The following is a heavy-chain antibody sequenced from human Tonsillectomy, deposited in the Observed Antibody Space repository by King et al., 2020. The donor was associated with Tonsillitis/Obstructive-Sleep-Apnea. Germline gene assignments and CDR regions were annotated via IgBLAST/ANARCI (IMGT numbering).Heavy chain of an antibody. CDR1: GFTFTDYY. CDR2: ISSSGTYT. D-gene: IGHD3-10*01. CDR3: ARGRTYYYGAGTDFGY. J-gene: IGHJ4*02. V-gene: IGHV3-11*05. Sequence: VQLVESGGGLVKPGGSLRLSCVASGFTFTDYYMTWIRQAPGKGLEWVSYISSSGTYTNYAGSVRGRFTVSRDNAKNSLYLQINSLRAEDTAMYYCARGRTYYYGAGTDFGYWGQGALVTVSS.